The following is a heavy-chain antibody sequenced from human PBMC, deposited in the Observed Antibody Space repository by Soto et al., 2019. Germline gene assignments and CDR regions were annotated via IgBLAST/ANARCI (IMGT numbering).Heavy chain of an antibody. CDR2: ISYDEATT. V-gene: IGHV3-30-3*01. CDR3: ASQMYFFDSSGYFPPPI. D-gene: IGHD3-22*01. Sequence: GGFLRLSCAASGSAFRGYSIHWVRQAPGKGLEWITLISYDEATTFYADSVKGRFTIYRDDSKNVSYLQMDSLRREDTCFYFCASQMYFFDSSGYFPPPIWGQGTLVTVSS. CDR1: GSAFRGYS. J-gene: IGHJ4*02.